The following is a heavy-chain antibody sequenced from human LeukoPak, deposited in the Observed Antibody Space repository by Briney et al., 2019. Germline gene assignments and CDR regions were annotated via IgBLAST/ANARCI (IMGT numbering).Heavy chain of an antibody. V-gene: IGHV4-61*08. Sequence: PSQTLSLTCTVSGDSISSGGYYWSWIRQPPGKGLEWLGYIYYSGSSNYNPSLKSRVTISADTSKNQFSLKLSSVTAADTAVYYCARVPRSYYYYYYMDVWGKGTTVTVSS. CDR3: ARVPRSYYYYYYMDV. CDR1: GDSISSGGYY. J-gene: IGHJ6*03. CDR2: IYYSGSS.